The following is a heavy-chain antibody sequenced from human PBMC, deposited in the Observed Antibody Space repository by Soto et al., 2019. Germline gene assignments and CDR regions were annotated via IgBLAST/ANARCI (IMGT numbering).Heavy chain of an antibody. Sequence: QVHLVQSGAEVKKPGASVKVSCKASGYTFTSYGITWVRQAPGQGLEWMGWISAHNGNTDYAQKLQGRVIVTRDTSTSTAYMELRSLGSEDTAVYYCARGRDGDYGGQGAVVTVSS. CDR1: GYTFTSYG. J-gene: IGHJ4*02. CDR3: ARGRDGDY. V-gene: IGHV1-18*01. D-gene: IGHD3-10*01. CDR2: ISAHNGNT.